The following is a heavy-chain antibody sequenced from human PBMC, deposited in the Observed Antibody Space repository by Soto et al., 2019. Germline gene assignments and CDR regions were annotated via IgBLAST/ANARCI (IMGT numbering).Heavy chain of an antibody. V-gene: IGHV3-23*01. Sequence: GGSLRLSCAASGFTFISYAMSWVRQAPWKGLEWVSAISGSGGSTYYADSVKGRFTISRDNSKNTLYLQMNSLRAEDTAVYYCAKVRVRGVIGLFDYWGQGTLVTVSS. J-gene: IGHJ4*02. CDR1: GFTFISYA. CDR3: AKVRVRGVIGLFDY. D-gene: IGHD3-10*01. CDR2: ISGSGGST.